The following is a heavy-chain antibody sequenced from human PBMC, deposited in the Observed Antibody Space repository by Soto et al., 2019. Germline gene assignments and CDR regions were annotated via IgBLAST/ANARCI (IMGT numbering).Heavy chain of an antibody. CDR3: AREGFDHRPDY. CDR1: GDSISSPNW. Sequence: QVQLQESGPGLVKPSETLSLTCALSGDSISSPNWWSWYRQTPGKGLELIGEMFASGSSNYNPSLNGRVTISLDTSKNHFSLKLTSLTAADTAIYYGAREGFDHRPDYWGQGIPVTVSS. CDR2: MFASGSS. V-gene: IGHV4-4*02. J-gene: IGHJ4*02.